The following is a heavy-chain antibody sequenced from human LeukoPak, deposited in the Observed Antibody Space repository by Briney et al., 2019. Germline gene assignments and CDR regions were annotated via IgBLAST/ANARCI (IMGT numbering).Heavy chain of an antibody. CDR2: ISAYNGNT. CDR1: GYTFTSYG. D-gene: IGHD3-3*01. Sequence: GAVRVSCKASGYTFTSYGISWVRQGPGEGVEWRGWISAYNGNTNYAQKLQGRVTMTTDTSTTTAYMELRTLISDDTAVYSCARAPDDYDFWSGPFDYWGRGTLVTVSS. J-gene: IGHJ4*02. CDR3: ARAPDDYDFWSGPFDY. V-gene: IGHV1-18*01.